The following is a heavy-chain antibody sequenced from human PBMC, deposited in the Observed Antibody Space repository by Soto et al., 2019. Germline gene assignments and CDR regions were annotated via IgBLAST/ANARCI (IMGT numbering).Heavy chain of an antibody. V-gene: IGHV3-23*01. Sequence: EVQLLESGGGLVQPGGSLRLSCAASGFRFAGYAMNWVRQSPVKGLQWVSTISGSGGSTYSADSVKGRFTISRDNSKNTVYRQMNGQTGEDTAVYYCAKGIDYDSIGPFDLWGQGTPVTVSS. CDR3: AKGIDYDSIGPFDL. D-gene: IGHD3-22*01. CDR1: GFRFAGYA. CDR2: ISGSGGST. J-gene: IGHJ4*02.